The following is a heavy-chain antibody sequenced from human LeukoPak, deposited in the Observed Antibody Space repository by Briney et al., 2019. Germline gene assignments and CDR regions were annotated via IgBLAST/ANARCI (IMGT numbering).Heavy chain of an antibody. CDR3: AKAKDSGWYAFYFDY. CDR1: GFTFSSYA. D-gene: IGHD6-19*01. CDR2: ISGSGGST. J-gene: IGHJ4*02. V-gene: IGHV3-23*01. Sequence: GGSLRLSCAASGFTFSSYAMSWVRQAPGKGLEWVSGISGSGGSTYYADSVKGRFTISRDNSKNTLYLQMNSLRAEDTAVYYCAKAKDSGWYAFYFDYWGQGTLVTVSS.